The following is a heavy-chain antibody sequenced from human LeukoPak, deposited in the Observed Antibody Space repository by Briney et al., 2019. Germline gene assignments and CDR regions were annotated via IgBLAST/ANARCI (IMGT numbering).Heavy chain of an antibody. CDR1: GGSISSGGYY. CDR3: ARYCSSTSCFPIAVAGSGFDY. D-gene: IGHD2-2*01. CDR2: IYYSGST. Sequence: PSQTLSLTCTVSGGSISSGGYYWSWIRQHPGKGLEWIGYIYYSGSTYYNPSLKSRVTISVDTSKNQFSLKLSSVTAADTAVYYCARYCSSTSCFPIAVAGSGFDYWGQGTLVTVSS. J-gene: IGHJ4*02. V-gene: IGHV4-31*03.